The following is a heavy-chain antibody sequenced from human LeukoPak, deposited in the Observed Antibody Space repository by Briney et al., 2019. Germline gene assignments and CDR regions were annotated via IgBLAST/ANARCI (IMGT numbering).Heavy chain of an antibody. CDR1: GGSISTYY. J-gene: IGHJ4*02. CDR2: IYSDGSV. Sequence: NPSETLSLTCTVSGGSISTYYWSWIRQPAGKGLQWIGRIYSDGSVKYNPSLKGRVTMSVDTSKNHFSLKMTSVTAADTAVYFCARGSPTYFTTWDFDYWGQGTLVTVSS. V-gene: IGHV4-4*07. CDR3: ARGSPTYFTTWDFDY. D-gene: IGHD1-26*01.